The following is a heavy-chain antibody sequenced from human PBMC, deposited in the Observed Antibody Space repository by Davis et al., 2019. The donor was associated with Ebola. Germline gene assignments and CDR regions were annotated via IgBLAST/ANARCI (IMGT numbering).Heavy chain of an antibody. V-gene: IGHV5-51*01. Sequence: GESLKISCKDSGSSFSTHWIGWVRQMPGKGLEWMGIIYTGDSDTRYSPSFEGQVTISVDKSISTAYLQWSSLKASDTAMYYCARLSSSSWFYGMDVWGQGTTVTVSS. CDR1: GSSFSTHW. CDR3: ARLSSSSWFYGMDV. CDR2: IYTGDSDT. D-gene: IGHD6-13*01. J-gene: IGHJ6*02.